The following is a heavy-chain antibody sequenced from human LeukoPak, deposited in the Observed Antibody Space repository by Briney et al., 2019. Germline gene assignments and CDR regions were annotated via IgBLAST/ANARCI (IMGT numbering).Heavy chain of an antibody. J-gene: IGHJ5*02. CDR3: VIFRSYYDNNGRNH. CDR2: INGDGIST. V-gene: IGHV3-74*01. CDR1: GLTISKYW. D-gene: IGHD3-22*01. Sequence: GGSLRLSCAVSGLTISKYWMHWVRQAPGKGLVWVSVINGDGISTTYADSVKGRFTISRDNAKNTLYLQMNSLKVEDTAVYYCVIFRSYYDNNGRNHWGQGTLVTVST.